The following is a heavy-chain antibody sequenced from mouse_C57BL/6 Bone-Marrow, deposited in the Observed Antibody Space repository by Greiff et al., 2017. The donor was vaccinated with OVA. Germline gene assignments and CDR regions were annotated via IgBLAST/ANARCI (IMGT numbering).Heavy chain of an antibody. D-gene: IGHD2-4*01. J-gene: IGHJ3*01. CDR3: ARRGLRPFAY. Sequence: VQLQQSGAELVKPGASVKLSCKASGYTFTSYWMQWVKQRPGQGLEWIGEIDPSDSYTNYNQKFKGKATLTVDTSSSTAYMQLSSLTSEDSAVYYCARRGLRPFAYWGQGTLVTVSA. CDR1: GYTFTSYW. V-gene: IGHV1-50*01. CDR2: IDPSDSYT.